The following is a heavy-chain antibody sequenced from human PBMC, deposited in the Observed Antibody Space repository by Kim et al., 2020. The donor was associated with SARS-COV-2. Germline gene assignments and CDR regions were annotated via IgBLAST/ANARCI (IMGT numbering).Heavy chain of an antibody. CDR3: ARDNFDWLFDY. CDR2: INAYSGYK. V-gene: IGHV1-18*01. J-gene: IGHJ4*02. CDR1: GYTFSRYG. D-gene: IGHD3-9*01. Sequence: ASVKVSCKASGYTFSRYGVSWVRQAPGQGLEWMGWINAYSGYKKYSQKFQGRVTMTTDTATSTAYMELRGLRSDDTAVYYCARDNFDWLFDYWGQGTLVTVSS.